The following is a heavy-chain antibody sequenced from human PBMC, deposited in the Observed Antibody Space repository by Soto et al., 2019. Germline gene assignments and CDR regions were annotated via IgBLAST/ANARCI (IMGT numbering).Heavy chain of an antibody. CDR1: GGTFSSSS. CDR3: ARDGGRHAGGIDY. CDR2: IIPIFGTA. D-gene: IGHD1-26*01. J-gene: IGHJ4*02. V-gene: IGHV1-69*01. Sequence: QVQLVQSGAEVKKPGSSVKVSCKASGGTFSSSSINWVRQAPGQGLEWMGEIIPIFGTANYAQKFQGRVTITADESTSTAYMELSSLRSEDTDVYYCARDGGRHAGGIDYWGQGTLVTVSS.